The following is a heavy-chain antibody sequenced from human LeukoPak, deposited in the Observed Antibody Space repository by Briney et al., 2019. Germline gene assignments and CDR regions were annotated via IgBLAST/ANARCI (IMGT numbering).Heavy chain of an antibody. CDR3: ARDTSQYYYDSSGYYYTGFDY. CDR1: GFTFSSYA. D-gene: IGHD3-22*01. CDR2: MSYDGSNK. V-gene: IGHV3-30-3*01. Sequence: AGGSLRLSCAASGFTFSSYAMHWVRQAPGKGLEWVAVMSYDGSNKYYADSVKGRFTISRDNSKNTLYLQMNSLRAEDTAVYYCARDTSQYYYDSSGYYYTGFDYWGQGTLVTVSS. J-gene: IGHJ4*02.